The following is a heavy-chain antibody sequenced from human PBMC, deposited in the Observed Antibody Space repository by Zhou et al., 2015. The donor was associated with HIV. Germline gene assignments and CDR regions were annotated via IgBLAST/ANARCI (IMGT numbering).Heavy chain of an antibody. CDR1: GYTFTSYY. V-gene: IGHV1-46*01. Sequence: QVQLVQSGAEVKKSGASVKVSCKASGYTFTSYYMHWVRQAPGQGLEWMGIINPSGGSTSYAQKFQGRVTMTSDTSTSTVYMDLSSLRSADTAVYYCARDLVSPYIVLRHFDWLLAPDYYYGLDVWAKGPRSPSP. CDR3: ARDLVSPYIVLRHFDWLLAPDYYYGLDV. J-gene: IGHJ6*02. CDR2: INPSGGST. D-gene: IGHD3-9*01.